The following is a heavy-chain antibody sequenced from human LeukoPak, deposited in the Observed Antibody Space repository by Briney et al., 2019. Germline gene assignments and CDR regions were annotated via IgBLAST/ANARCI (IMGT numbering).Heavy chain of an antibody. J-gene: IGHJ4*02. D-gene: IGHD3-9*01. CDR1: GFAFSNNA. V-gene: IGHV3-23*01. Sequence: GGSLRLSCAVSGFAFSNNAMSWVRQPPGQGLEWVSAITDSGFSTFYADSVKGRFTISRDNSKNTLYLQMNSLRAEDTAVYYCAKDSPDYDILTGYSPLDYWGQGTLVTVSS. CDR3: AKDSPDYDILTGYSPLDY. CDR2: ITDSGFST.